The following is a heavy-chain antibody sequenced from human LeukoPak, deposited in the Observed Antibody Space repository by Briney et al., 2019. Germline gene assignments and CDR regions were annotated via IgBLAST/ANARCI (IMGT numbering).Heavy chain of an antibody. D-gene: IGHD1-1*01. CDR2: IYSSGST. CDR1: GFTVSNNY. CDR3: ARDHNYAFDN. Sequence: PGGSLRLSCAASGFTVSNNYMSWVRQAPGKGLEWVSVIYSSGSTYYADSVRGRFTISTDKAKNSLYLQMNSLRVEDTAVYYCARDHNYAFDNWGQGTLVSVAS. V-gene: IGHV3-66*01. J-gene: IGHJ4*02.